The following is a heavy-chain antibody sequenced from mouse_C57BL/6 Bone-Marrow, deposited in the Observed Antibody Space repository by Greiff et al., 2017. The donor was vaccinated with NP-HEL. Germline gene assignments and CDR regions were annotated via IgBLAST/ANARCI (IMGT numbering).Heavy chain of an antibody. V-gene: IGHV1-72*01. J-gene: IGHJ1*03. CDR3: ARGDYGSSYEGWYFDV. CDR2: IDPNSGGT. D-gene: IGHD1-1*01. Sequence: QVQLKQPGAELVKPGASVKLSCKASGYTFTSYWMHWVKQRPGRGLEWIGRIDPNSGGTKYNEKFKSKATLTVDKPSSTAYMQLSSLTSEDSAVYYCARGDYGSSYEGWYFDVWGTGTTVTVSS. CDR1: GYTFTSYW.